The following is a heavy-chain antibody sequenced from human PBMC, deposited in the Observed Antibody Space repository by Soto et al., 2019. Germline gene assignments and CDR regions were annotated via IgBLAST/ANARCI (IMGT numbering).Heavy chain of an antibody. D-gene: IGHD3-3*01. J-gene: IGHJ6*02. CDR1: GYTFTSYY. CDR3: ARDGSYYDFWSWLRYGMDV. CDR2: INPSGGST. V-gene: IGHV1-46*01. Sequence: ASVKVSCKASGYTFTSYYMHWVRQAPGQGLEWMGIINPSGGSTSYAQKFQGRVTMTRDTSTSTVYMELSSLRSEDTAVYYCARDGSYYDFWSWLRYGMDVWGQGTTVTLS.